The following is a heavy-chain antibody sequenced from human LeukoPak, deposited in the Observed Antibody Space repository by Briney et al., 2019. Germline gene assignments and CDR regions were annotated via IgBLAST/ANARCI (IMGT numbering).Heavy chain of an antibody. J-gene: IGHJ3*02. CDR3: ARDLRGYCGGDCYSDAFDI. D-gene: IGHD2-21*02. CDR1: GGSISGYY. CDR2: IYYSGST. V-gene: IGHV4-59*01. Sequence: SETLSLTCTVSGGSISGYYWNWIRQPPGKGLEWIGDIYYSGSTDYNPSLKSRVTISLDTSKNHFSLKLSSVTAADTAVYYCARDLRGYCGGDCYSDAFDIWGQGTMVTVSS.